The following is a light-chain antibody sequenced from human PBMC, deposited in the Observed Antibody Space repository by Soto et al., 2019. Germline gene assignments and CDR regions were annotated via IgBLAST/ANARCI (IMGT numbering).Light chain of an antibody. Sequence: QSALTQPASVSGSPGQSITISCTGTSSDVGAYNYVSWYQQQPGKAPKLMIYDVSDRPSGVSNRFSGFKSGNTASLTISGLQAEYEADYYCSSYTSSSTVVFGGGTKLTVL. CDR3: SSYTSSSTVV. CDR1: SSDVGAYNY. J-gene: IGLJ2*01. CDR2: DVS. V-gene: IGLV2-14*01.